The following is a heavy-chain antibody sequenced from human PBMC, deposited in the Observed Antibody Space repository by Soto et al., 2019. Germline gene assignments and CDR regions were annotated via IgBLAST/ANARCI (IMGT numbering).Heavy chain of an antibody. CDR2: IYYNGNT. V-gene: IGHV4-31*03. Sequence: SETLSLTCTVSGASISSGYYWTWIRQHPGKGLEWIGYIYYNGNTFYNPSLKSRLTISLDTSKTQFSLKLSSVTAADAAVYYCARALGSYYFDYWGQGTLVTVSS. CDR1: GASISSGYY. J-gene: IGHJ4*02. CDR3: ARALGSYYFDY. D-gene: IGHD3-16*02.